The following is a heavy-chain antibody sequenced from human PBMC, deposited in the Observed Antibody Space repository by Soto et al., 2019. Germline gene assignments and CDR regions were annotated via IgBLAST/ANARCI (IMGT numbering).Heavy chain of an antibody. CDR1: GGTFSSYA. CDR2: IIPIFGTA. D-gene: IGHD2-2*01. V-gene: IGHV1-69*13. J-gene: IGHJ6*02. CDR3: ARLRDIVLVPAAMPASGYYGMDV. Sequence: ASVKVSCKASGGTFSSYAISWVRQAPGQGLEWMGGIIPIFGTANYAQKFQGRVTITADESTSTAYMELSSLRSEDTAVYYCARLRDIVLVPAAMPASGYYGMDVWGQGTTVTVSS.